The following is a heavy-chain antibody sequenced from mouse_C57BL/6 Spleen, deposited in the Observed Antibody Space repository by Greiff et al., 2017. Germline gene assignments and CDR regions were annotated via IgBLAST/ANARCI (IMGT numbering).Heavy chain of an antibody. CDR1: GYTFTSYG. D-gene: IGHD2-4*01. Sequence: QVQLKQSGAELARPGASVKLSCKASGYTFTSYGISWVKQRTGQGLEWIGEIYPRSGNTYYNEKFKGKATLTADKSSSTAYMELRSLTSEDSAVYFCARAKYDYDEAMDYWGQGTSVTVSS. CDR2: IYPRSGNT. J-gene: IGHJ4*01. V-gene: IGHV1-81*01. CDR3: ARAKYDYDEAMDY.